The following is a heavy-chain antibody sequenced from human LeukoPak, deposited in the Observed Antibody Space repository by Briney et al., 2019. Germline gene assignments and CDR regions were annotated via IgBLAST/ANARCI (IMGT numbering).Heavy chain of an antibody. J-gene: IGHJ4*02. Sequence: GGSLRLSCAASGFTFSSYAMSWVRQAPGKGLEWVSAISGSGGSTYYADSVKGRFTISRDNSKNTLYLQMNSLRAEGTAVHYCAKDIAAAGTVDYWGQGTLVTVSS. CDR3: AKDIAAAGTVDY. D-gene: IGHD6-13*01. CDR2: ISGSGGST. CDR1: GFTFSSYA. V-gene: IGHV3-23*01.